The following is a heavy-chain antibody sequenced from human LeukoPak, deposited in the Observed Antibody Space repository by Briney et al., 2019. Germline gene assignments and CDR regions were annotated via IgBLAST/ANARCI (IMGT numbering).Heavy chain of an antibody. J-gene: IGHJ3*02. CDR2: ISGGGGST. V-gene: IGHV3-23*01. CDR3: AKVSNGNYAGDAFDI. Sequence: SGASLRLSCAASGFTFSGYAMTWVRQAPGKGLEWVSAISGGGGSTYYADSVKGRFTISRDNSKNTLYLQMSSLRADDTAVCYCAKVSNGNYAGDAFDIWGQGTMVTVSS. D-gene: IGHD1-7*01. CDR1: GFTFSGYA.